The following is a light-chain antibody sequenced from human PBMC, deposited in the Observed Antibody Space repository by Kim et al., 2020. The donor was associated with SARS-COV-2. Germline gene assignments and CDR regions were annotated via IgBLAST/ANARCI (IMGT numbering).Light chain of an antibody. CDR2: DVT. V-gene: IGLV2-11*01. J-gene: IGLJ3*02. CDR3: CSYAGSYTWV. CDR1: SSDVGGYNY. Sequence: QSVLTQPRSVSGSPGQSVTISCTGTSSDVGGYNYVSWYQQHPVKAPKLIIYDVTKRPSGVPDRFSGSKSGDTASLTISGLQGDDEADYYCCSYAGSYTWVFGGGTQLTVL.